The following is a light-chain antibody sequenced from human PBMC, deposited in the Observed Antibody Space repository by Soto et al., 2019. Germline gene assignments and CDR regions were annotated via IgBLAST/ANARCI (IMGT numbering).Light chain of an antibody. CDR1: SSNIGAGYD. J-gene: IGLJ1*01. CDR2: VKS. CDR3: QSYDSSLSGYV. Sequence: QSVLTQPPSVSWAPGQRVTISCAVSSSNIGAGYDVHWYQQLPGTAPKLLMSVKSSRPSGVPDRFSGSKSGTSASLAINGLQAEDEADYYCQSYDSSLSGYVFGSGTKLTVL. V-gene: IGLV1-40*01.